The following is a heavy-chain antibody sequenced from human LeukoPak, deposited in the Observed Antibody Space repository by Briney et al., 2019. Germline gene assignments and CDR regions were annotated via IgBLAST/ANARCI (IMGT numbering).Heavy chain of an antibody. CDR2: ISAYNGNT. J-gene: IGHJ4*02. CDR1: GYTFTSYG. CDR3: AREGYLYSGSYSTPDY. D-gene: IGHD1-26*01. Sequence: ASVKVSCKASGYTFTSYGISWVRQAPGQGLEWMGWISAYNGNTNYAQKLQGRVTMTTDTSTSTAYMELRSLRSDDTAVYYCAREGYLYSGSYSTPDYRGQGTLVTVSS. V-gene: IGHV1-18*01.